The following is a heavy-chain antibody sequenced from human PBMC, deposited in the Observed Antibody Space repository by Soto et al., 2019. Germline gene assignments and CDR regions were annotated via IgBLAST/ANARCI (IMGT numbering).Heavy chain of an antibody. J-gene: IGHJ4*02. V-gene: IGHV3-11*05. D-gene: IGHD3-3*02. Sequence: PGGSLRLSCAASGFTFSNAWMNWVRQAPGTGPEWVSYISGTGSYTKYADFVKGRFTISRDNAKNSLYLQMDSLRDEDTGIYYCVRDPSIRPPPDYRGRGTQVTVSS. CDR2: ISGTGSYT. CDR3: VRDPSIRPPPDY. CDR1: GFTFSNAW.